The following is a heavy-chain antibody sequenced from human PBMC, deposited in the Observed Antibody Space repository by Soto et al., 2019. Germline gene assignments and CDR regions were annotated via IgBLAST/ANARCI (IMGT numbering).Heavy chain of an antibody. J-gene: IGHJ6*02. D-gene: IGHD6-6*01. CDR3: VGSSQIYGMDV. CDR2: IYYSGST. V-gene: IGHV4-30-4*01. Sequence: SETLSLTCTVSGGSISSGDYYWSWIRQPPGKGLEWIGYIYYSGSTYYNPSLKSRVTISVDTSKDQFSLKLSSVTAADTAVYYCVGSSQIYGMDVWGQGTTVTVSS. CDR1: GGSISSGDYY.